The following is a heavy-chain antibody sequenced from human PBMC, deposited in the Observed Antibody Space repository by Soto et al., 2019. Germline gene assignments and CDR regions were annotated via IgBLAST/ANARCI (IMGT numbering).Heavy chain of an antibody. Sequence: QVHLVESGGGVVQPGRSLRLSCAASGFTLSTYGMHWVRQAPGKGLEWVAVMWYDGSNKYYADSVKGRFTISRDSSKTTLYLQMNSLRVDDTAVYYCARDWDSMVRGVILGYWGQGTLVTVSS. J-gene: IGHJ4*02. D-gene: IGHD3-10*01. V-gene: IGHV3-33*01. CDR3: ARDWDSMVRGVILGY. CDR2: MWYDGSNK. CDR1: GFTLSTYG.